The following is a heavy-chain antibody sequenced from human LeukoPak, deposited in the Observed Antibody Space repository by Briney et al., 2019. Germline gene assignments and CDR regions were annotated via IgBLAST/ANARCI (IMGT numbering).Heavy chain of an antibody. J-gene: IGHJ5*02. V-gene: IGHV4-38-2*02. D-gene: IGHD4-17*01. CDR2: IYHSGSI. CDR1: GYSISNGYF. CDR3: ARVGDYGDYVNWFDP. Sequence: SETLSLNCTVSGYSISNGYFWGWIRQPPGKGLECIGTIYHSGSIYYNPSLKGRVTISVDTSKNQFSLKMSSVTAADTAIYYCARVGDYGDYVNWFDPWGPGTLVTVSS.